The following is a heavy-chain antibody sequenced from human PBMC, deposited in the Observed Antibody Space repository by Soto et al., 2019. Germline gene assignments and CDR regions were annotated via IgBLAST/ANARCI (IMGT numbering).Heavy chain of an antibody. CDR3: ARPFGRGSYPDYFQH. CDR2: INPSGGST. J-gene: IGHJ1*01. Sequence: GASVKVSCKASGYTFTSYYMHWVRQAPGQGLEWMGRINPSGGSTSFAQKLQGGVTMTRDTSTRTVYMELSSLRSEDTALYYSARPFGRGSYPDYFQHWRQGPLVTVSS. CDR1: GYTFTSYY. V-gene: IGHV1-46*04. D-gene: IGHD3-22*01.